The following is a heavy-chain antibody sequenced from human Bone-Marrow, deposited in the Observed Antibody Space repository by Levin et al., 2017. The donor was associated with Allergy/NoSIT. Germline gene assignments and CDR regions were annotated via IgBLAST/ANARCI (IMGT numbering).Heavy chain of an antibody. Sequence: KPSETLSLTCTVSGGSISSGDYYWSWIRQPPGTGLEWIGYIYYSGSTYYNPSLKSRVTISVDTSKNQFSLKLSSVTATDTAVYYCARDIAAAGTSDYWGQGTLVTVSS. CDR2: IYYSGST. J-gene: IGHJ4*02. D-gene: IGHD6-13*01. CDR1: GGSISSGDYY. CDR3: ARDIAAAGTSDY. V-gene: IGHV4-30-4*01.